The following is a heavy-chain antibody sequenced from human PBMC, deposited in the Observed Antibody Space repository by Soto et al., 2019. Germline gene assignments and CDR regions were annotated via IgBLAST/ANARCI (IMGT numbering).Heavy chain of an antibody. CDR3: AKDLILGPSIFGVGNTAH. CDR2: ISGSGGST. CDR1: GFTFSSYA. J-gene: IGHJ4*02. V-gene: IGHV3-23*01. Sequence: GGSLRLSCAASGFTFSSYAMSWVRQAPGKGLEWVSAISGSGGSTYYADSVKGRFTISRDNSKNTLYLQMNSLRAEDTAVYYCAKDLILGPSIFGVGNTAHWGQGTLVTVSS. D-gene: IGHD3-3*01.